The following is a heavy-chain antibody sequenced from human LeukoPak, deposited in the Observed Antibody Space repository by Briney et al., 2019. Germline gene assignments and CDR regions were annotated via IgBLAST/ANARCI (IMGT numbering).Heavy chain of an antibody. CDR2: IYHSGST. CDR3: ARGDMVRGVLYFDY. D-gene: IGHD3-10*01. Sequence: SETLSLTCTVSGGSISSGGYYWSWIRQPPGKGLEWIGYIYHSGSTYYNPSLKSRVTISVDRSKNQFSLKLSSVTAADTAVYYCARGDMVRGVLYFDYWGQGTLVTVSS. J-gene: IGHJ4*02. CDR1: GGSISSGGYY. V-gene: IGHV4-30-2*01.